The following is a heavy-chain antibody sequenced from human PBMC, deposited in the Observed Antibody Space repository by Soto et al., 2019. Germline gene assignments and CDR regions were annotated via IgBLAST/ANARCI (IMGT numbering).Heavy chain of an antibody. CDR2: IKQDGNEK. Sequence: EVQLVESGGALVQPGGSLRLSCAVSGFTFNNYWMSWVRQAPGKGLEWVANIKQDGNEKYYVDSVKGRFTISRDNAKNYLYLQMNSMRAEDTAVYYCTRITSLAGVYWGQGTLVTVSS. V-gene: IGHV3-7*05. J-gene: IGHJ4*02. CDR1: GFTFNNYW. D-gene: IGHD3-10*01. CDR3: TRITSLAGVY.